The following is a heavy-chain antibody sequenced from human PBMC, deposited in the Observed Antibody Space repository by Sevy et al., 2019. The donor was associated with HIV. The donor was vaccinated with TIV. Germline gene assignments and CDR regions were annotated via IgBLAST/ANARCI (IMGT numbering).Heavy chain of an antibody. D-gene: IGHD5-18*01. V-gene: IGHV4-39*01. CDR3: ATHIETWIQLWLGRFDP. CDR2: IDYSGST. CDR1: GGSLNSNRHY. Sequence: SETLSLNCSVSGGSLNSNRHYWGWIRQPPGKGLEWIGTIDYSGSTYYNPSLRSRVTMSIDTSRNQFSLKLTSVTAADTAIYYCATHIETWIQLWLGRFDPWGHGTLVTVSS. J-gene: IGHJ5*02.